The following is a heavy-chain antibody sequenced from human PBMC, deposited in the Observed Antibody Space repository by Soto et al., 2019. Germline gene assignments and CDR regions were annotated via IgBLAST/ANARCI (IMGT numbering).Heavy chain of an antibody. CDR2: TIPILDVA. CDR1: GGTFSTST. CDR3: ARDSPIGSTYSGYDAIDS. D-gene: IGHD5-12*01. V-gene: IGHV1-69*08. J-gene: IGHJ4*02. Sequence: QVQLVQSGAEVKKPGSSVKVSCKASGGTFSTSTFTWVRQAPGQGLGWMGRTIPILDVADYAQDFQGRVTITAXKXTXTXXMELTSLTSKDTAVYYCARDSPIGSTYSGYDAIDSWGQGTLVTVSS.